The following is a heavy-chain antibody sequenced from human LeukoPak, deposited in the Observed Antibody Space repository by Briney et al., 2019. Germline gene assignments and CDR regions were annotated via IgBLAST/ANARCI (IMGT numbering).Heavy chain of an antibody. D-gene: IGHD1-14*01. CDR2: IGGGGENT. CDR1: GFTFNSSA. Sequence: PGGSLRLSRVDSGFTFNSSALSWVRQAPGKGLECVSTIGGGGENTYYADSVKGRFTISRDSSKNTVYLHMKSLRAEDTAVYFCAKVLTGSQDYWGQGTLVTVSS. CDR3: AKVLTGSQDY. J-gene: IGHJ4*02. V-gene: IGHV3-23*01.